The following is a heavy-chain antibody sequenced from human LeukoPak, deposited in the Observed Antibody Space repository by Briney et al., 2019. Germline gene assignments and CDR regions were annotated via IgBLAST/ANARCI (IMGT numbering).Heavy chain of an antibody. Sequence: ASVKVSCKASGYTFTSYDINWVRQATGQGLEWMGWMNPNSGNTGYAQKFQGRVTMTRNTSISTAYMELSSLRSEDTAVYYCARGSRMIVVVITNGEYFDYWGQGTLVSVSS. D-gene: IGHD3-22*01. V-gene: IGHV1-8*01. CDR3: ARGSRMIVVVITNGEYFDY. CDR1: GYTFTSYD. J-gene: IGHJ4*02. CDR2: MNPNSGNT.